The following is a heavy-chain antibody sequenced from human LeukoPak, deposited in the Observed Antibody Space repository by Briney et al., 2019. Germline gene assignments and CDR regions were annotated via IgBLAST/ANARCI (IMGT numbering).Heavy chain of an antibody. CDR2: IHNRGTS. Sequence: SETLSLTCTVSGASIRTSYWSWIRQPPGKGLEWPGSIHNRGTSNYKSSLKGRLTISGDTSKNQFSLKLNSVTAADTAVYYCALWRGYGGYFDYWGQGSLVTVSS. V-gene: IGHV4-59*12. CDR3: ALWRGYGGYFDY. D-gene: IGHD4-23*01. CDR1: GASIRTSY. J-gene: IGHJ4*02.